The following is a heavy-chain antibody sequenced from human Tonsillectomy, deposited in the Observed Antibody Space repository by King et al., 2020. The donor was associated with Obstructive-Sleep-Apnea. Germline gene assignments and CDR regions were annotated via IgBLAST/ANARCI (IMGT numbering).Heavy chain of an antibody. CDR1: GFTFSSYA. D-gene: IGHD3-9*01. CDR3: AKDLYYGRYFDWLSEGGFDY. J-gene: IGHJ4*02. V-gene: IGHV3-23*04. Sequence: VQLVESGGGLVQPGGSLRLSCAASGFTFSSYAMSWVRQAPGKGLEWVSAISGSGGSTYYADSVKGRFTISRDNSKNTLYLQMNSLRAEDTAVYYCAKDLYYGRYFDWLSEGGFDYWGQGTLVTVSS. CDR2: ISGSGGST.